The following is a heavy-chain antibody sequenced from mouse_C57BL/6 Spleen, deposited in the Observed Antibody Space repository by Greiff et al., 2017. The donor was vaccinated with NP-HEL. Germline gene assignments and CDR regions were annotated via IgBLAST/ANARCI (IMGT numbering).Heavy chain of an antibody. J-gene: IGHJ3*01. CDR2: IDPENGDT. V-gene: IGHV14-4*01. D-gene: IGHD2-3*01. Sequence: EVQLQQSGAELVRPGASVKLSCTASGFNIKDDYMHWVKQRPEQGLEWIGWIDPENGDTEYASKFQGKATITADTSSNTAYLQLSSLTSEDTAVYYCTAGMGSFAYWGQGTLVTVSA. CDR1: GFNIKDDY. CDR3: TAGMGSFAY.